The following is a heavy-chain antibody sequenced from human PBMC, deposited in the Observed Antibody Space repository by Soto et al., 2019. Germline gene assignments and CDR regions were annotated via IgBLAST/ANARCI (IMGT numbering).Heavy chain of an antibody. J-gene: IGHJ6*02. CDR2: IYYSGST. V-gene: IGHV4-39*01. CDR3: ASPRVTGTISYYYYYGMDV. D-gene: IGHD1-1*01. Sequence: LSLTCIVSGGSISSSSYYWGWIRQPPGKGLEWIGSIYYSGSTYYNPSLKSRVTISVDTSKNQFSLKLSSVTAADTAVYYCASPRVTGTISYYYYYGMDVWGQGTTVTVSS. CDR1: GGSISSSSYY.